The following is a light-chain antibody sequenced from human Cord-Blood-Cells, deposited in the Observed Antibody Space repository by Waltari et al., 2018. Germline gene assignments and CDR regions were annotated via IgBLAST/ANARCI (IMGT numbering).Light chain of an antibody. CDR2: DVS. CDR1: SSHVGGYNY. V-gene: IGLV2-11*01. CDR3: CSYAGSYTVV. J-gene: IGLJ2*01. Sequence: QSALTQPRSVSGSPGQSVTISCTGTSSHVGGYNYVSWYQQHPGKAPELMSYDVSKRPSGFPDRFSGPKSGNTASLSSSGLQAEEEADYYCCSYAGSYTVVFGGGTKLTVL.